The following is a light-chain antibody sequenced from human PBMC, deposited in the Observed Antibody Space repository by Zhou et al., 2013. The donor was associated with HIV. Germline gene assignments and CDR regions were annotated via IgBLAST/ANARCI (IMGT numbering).Light chain of an antibody. J-gene: IGKJ1*01. CDR2: SAS. Sequence: EVALTQSPVTLSLSPGEGATLSCRASQSVPSSSLAWYQQKPGQAPRLLIYSASTRATGIPDRFSGSGSGTDFTLTISSLQSEDFAVYYCQQYNNWPPWTFGQGTKVEIK. V-gene: IGKV3D-15*01. CDR1: QSVPSSS. CDR3: QQYNNWPPWT.